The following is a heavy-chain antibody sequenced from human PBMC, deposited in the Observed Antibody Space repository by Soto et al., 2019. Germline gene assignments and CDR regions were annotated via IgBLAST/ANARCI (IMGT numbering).Heavy chain of an antibody. Sequence: EVQLVESGGGVVQTGGYQRLSCAASGLTFNDHYMEWVRQAPGKGLEWLGRIRNKPNTYTTEYAASVEDRFTISRDDSRNSLFLQMNSLKTEDTAVYFWARSNNWNTLDYGGQGALVTVTS. J-gene: IGHJ4*02. V-gene: IGHV3-72*01. CDR3: ARSNNWNTLDY. CDR1: GLTFNDHY. D-gene: IGHD1-20*01. CDR2: IRNKPNTYTT.